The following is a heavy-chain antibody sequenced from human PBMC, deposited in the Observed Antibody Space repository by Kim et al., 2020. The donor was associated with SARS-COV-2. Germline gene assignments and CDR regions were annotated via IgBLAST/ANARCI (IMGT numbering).Heavy chain of an antibody. V-gene: IGHV4-34*01. J-gene: IGHJ4*02. D-gene: IGHD3-10*01. Sequence: LKSRVTVSVDTSKNQFSLKRGSVTAADTAVYYCARGGRWFGELSALFFDYWGQGTLVTVSS. CDR3: ARGGRWFGELSALFFDY.